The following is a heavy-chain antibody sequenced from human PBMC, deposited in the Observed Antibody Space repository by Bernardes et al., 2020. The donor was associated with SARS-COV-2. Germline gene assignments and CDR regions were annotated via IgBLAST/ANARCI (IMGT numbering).Heavy chain of an antibody. CDR2: ISSSGNTI. V-gene: IGHV3-48*01. CDR1: GFTFPTYS. J-gene: IGHJ6*02. Sequence: VGSLILSCAASGFTFPTYSMNWVRQAPGKGLEWVAYISSSGNTIYYADSVKGRFTISRDNAKDSLSLQMNSLRAEDTAVYYCRGVYYFYGMEVWGPGTTVTVS. CDR3: RGVYYFYGMEV.